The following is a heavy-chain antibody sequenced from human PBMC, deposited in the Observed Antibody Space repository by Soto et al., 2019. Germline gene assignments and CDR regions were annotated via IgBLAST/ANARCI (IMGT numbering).Heavy chain of an antibody. CDR3: ASHPNGRPRELLLGAFDI. J-gene: IGHJ3*02. CDR2: IIPIFGTA. Sequence: SVKVSCKASGGTFSSYAISWVRQAPGQGLEWMGGIIPIFGTANYAQKFQGRVTITADESTSTAYMELSSLRSEDTAVYYCASHPNGRPRELLLGAFDIWGQGTMVTVS. D-gene: IGHD1-26*01. CDR1: GGTFSSYA. V-gene: IGHV1-69*13.